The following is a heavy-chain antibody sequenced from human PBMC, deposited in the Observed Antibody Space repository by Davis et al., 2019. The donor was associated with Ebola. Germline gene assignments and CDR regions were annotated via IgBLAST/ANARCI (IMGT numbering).Heavy chain of an antibody. CDR1: GGSIRTSDYY. Sequence: SETLSLTCTVSGGSIRTSDYYWGWIRQPPGKGLESIGNIYYSGTTYYNPSPKSRVIISVDTSKNQFSPKLDSVTAADTAVYYCARLIVATGGYDIWGQGTRVTVSS. CDR3: ARLIVATGGYDI. J-gene: IGHJ4*02. CDR2: IYYSGTT. V-gene: IGHV4-39*01. D-gene: IGHD5-12*01.